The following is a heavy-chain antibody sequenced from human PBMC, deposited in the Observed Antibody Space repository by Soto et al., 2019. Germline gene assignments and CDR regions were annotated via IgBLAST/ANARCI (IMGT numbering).Heavy chain of an antibody. J-gene: IGHJ4*02. CDR1: GFTFSNAW. D-gene: IGHD6-13*01. CDR2: IKSKVKGGTT. V-gene: IGHV3-15*01. Sequence: EVQLVESGGGLVKPGGSLRLSCAASGFTFSNAWMSWVRQAPGKGLEWVGRIKSKVKGGTTDYAAPVKGRVTISRDDSKSTLFLQMNSLTTDDTALYYCTTVLATDGEFDYWGQGNLVTVPS. CDR3: TTVLATDGEFDY.